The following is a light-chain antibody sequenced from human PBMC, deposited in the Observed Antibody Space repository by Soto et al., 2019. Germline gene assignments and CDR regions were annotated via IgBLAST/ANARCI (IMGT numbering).Light chain of an antibody. Sequence: DIQMPPSPSSLSASVGDRAPITCRARQSISSYLNWYQKKPGKDPKLLIYGASSLQSGVPSRFSGSGSGTEFNLTINRLQTDEFATYYCQQYHIYSGTFGQGTKVDIK. V-gene: IGKV1-39*01. CDR3: QQYHIYSGT. CDR1: QSISSY. CDR2: GAS. J-gene: IGKJ1*01.